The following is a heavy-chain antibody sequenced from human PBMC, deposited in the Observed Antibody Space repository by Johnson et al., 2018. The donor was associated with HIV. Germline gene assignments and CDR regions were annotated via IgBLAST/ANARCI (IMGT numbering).Heavy chain of an antibody. J-gene: IGHJ3*02. CDR2: ISGSGGST. V-gene: IGHV3-23*04. Sequence: VQLVESGGGLVQPGGSLRLSCAASGFTFTSYAMSWVRQAPGKGLEWVSAISGSGGSTYYADSVKGRFTISRDNSKNTLYLQMNSLRAEDTAVYYCAKRFPGGYGDYGAFDIWGQGTMVTVSS. D-gene: IGHD4-17*01. CDR1: GFTFTSYA. CDR3: AKRFPGGYGDYGAFDI.